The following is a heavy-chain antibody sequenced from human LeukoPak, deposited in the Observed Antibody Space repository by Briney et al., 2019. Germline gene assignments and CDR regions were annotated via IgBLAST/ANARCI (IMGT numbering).Heavy chain of an antibody. Sequence: ASVKVSCKASGYTFTNYDINWVRQATGQGLEWMGWMNPNSGNTGYAQKFQGRVTITRNTSISTAYMELSSLRSEDTAMYCCARGVSLSPDYWGQGTLVTVSS. D-gene: IGHD2-2*01. CDR1: GYTFTNYD. J-gene: IGHJ4*02. V-gene: IGHV1-8*03. CDR3: ARGVSLSPDY. CDR2: MNPNSGNT.